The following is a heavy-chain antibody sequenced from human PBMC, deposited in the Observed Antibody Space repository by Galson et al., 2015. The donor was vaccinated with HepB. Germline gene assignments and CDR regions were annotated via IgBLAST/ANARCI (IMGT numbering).Heavy chain of an antibody. Sequence: SLRLSCAASGFTFSSYAMLWVRQAPGKGLEWVAVISKDGGNKYHADSVKGRFTISRDNSRNTLYLQMNSLTAEDTAVYYCARTTTVITFVDYWGQGTLVTVSS. CDR1: GFTFSSYA. CDR2: ISKDGGNK. D-gene: IGHD4-23*01. V-gene: IGHV3-30-3*01. CDR3: ARTTTVITFVDY. J-gene: IGHJ4*02.